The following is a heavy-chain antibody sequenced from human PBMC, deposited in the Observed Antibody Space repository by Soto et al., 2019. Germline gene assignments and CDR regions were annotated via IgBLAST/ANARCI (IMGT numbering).Heavy chain of an antibody. Sequence: EVQLVESGGGLVQPGGSLRLSCAASGFTFSSYWMHWVRQAPGKGLVWVSRINSDGSSTTYADSVKGRFTISRDNAKNTLYLQMNILIAEDTAVYYCARVETCSSTSCYSVFDYWGQGTLVTVSS. V-gene: IGHV3-74*03. CDR1: GFTFSSYW. J-gene: IGHJ4*02. CDR2: INSDGSST. D-gene: IGHD2-2*01. CDR3: ARVETCSSTSCYSVFDY.